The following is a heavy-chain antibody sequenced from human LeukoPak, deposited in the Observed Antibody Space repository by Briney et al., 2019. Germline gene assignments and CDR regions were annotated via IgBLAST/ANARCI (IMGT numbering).Heavy chain of an antibody. CDR3: ARDLTGQQLMSRKDYYYMDV. Sequence: GGSLTLSCAGSGFTLSSYSMNWVRQAPGKGLEWVAYIGGSSTNTNYADSVKGRFTIPRDKSKNTPYLQRKSQRAADPAVYYCARDLTGQQLMSRKDYYYMDVWGKGTTGTISS. CDR2: IGGSSTNT. CDR1: GFTLSSYS. V-gene: IGHV3-21*05. D-gene: IGHD6-13*01. J-gene: IGHJ6*03.